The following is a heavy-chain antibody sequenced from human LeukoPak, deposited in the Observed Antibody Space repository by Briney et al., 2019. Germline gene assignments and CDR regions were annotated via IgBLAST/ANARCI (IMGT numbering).Heavy chain of an antibody. CDR1: GGSISSYY. CDR2: IYYSGST. D-gene: IGHD3-10*01. V-gene: IGHV4-59*01. J-gene: IGHJ5*02. Sequence: PSETLSLTCTVSGGSISSYYWSWIRQPPGKGLEWIGYIYYSGSTNYNPSLKSRVALSIDTPNNHLSLKLSSVTAADTAVYYCARDYYASGNYYKARIAPWGQGTLVTVSS. CDR3: ARDYYASGNYYKARIAP.